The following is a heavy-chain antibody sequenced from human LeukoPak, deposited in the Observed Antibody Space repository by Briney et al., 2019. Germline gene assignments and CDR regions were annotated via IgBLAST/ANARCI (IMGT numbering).Heavy chain of an antibody. CDR1: GFTFSSYA. Sequence: GGSLRLSCAASGFTFSSYAMHWVRQAPGKGLEWVAVISYDGSNKYYADSVKGRFTISRDNSKNTLYPQMNSLRAEDTAVYYCARGDYYDSSGYRKIDYWGQGTLVTVSS. V-gene: IGHV3-30-3*01. J-gene: IGHJ4*02. CDR2: ISYDGSNK. D-gene: IGHD3-22*01. CDR3: ARGDYYDSSGYRKIDY.